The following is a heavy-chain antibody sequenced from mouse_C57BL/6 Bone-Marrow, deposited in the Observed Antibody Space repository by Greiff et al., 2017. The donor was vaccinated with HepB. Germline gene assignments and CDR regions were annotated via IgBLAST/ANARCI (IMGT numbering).Heavy chain of an antibody. CDR1: GYTFTSYW. CDR2: IHPNSGST. Sequence: VQLQQPGAELVKPGASVKLSCKASGYTFTSYWMHWVKQRPGQGLEWIGMIHPNSGSTNYNEKFKSKATLTVDKSSSTAYMQLSSLTSEDSAVYFCARGLYDGYYGAMDYWGQGTSVTVSS. J-gene: IGHJ4*01. CDR3: ARGLYDGYYGAMDY. V-gene: IGHV1-64*01. D-gene: IGHD2-3*01.